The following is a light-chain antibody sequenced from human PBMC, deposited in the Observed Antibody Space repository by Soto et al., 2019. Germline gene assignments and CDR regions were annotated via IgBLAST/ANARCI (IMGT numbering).Light chain of an antibody. J-gene: IGKJ1*01. CDR3: QQLNSYPWT. V-gene: IGKV1-9*01. Sequence: DIQLTQSPSFLSASVGDRVTITCRASQGISSYLAWYQQKPGKAPKLLIYAASTLQSGVPSRFSGSGSGTEFTLTISSLQPEDFATYYCQQLNSYPWTFGPGTKVEIK. CDR1: QGISSY. CDR2: AAS.